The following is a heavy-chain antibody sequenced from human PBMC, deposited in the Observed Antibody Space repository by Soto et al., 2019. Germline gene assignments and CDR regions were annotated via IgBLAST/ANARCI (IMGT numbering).Heavy chain of an antibody. D-gene: IGHD6-19*01. V-gene: IGHV3-53*01. J-gene: IGHJ4*02. Sequence: PGGSLRLSCAPSGFTVSASYMSWVRQAPGKGLEWVSIIFGGSTYYSDSVKGRFTISRDNSKNILYLQMNSLRAEDTAVYYCARDYEDRSGWYLPGYWGQGTLVTVSS. CDR3: ARDYEDRSGWYLPGY. CDR2: IFGGST. CDR1: GFTVSASY.